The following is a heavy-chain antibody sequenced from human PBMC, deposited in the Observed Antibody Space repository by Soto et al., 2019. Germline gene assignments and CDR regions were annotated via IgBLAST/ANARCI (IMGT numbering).Heavy chain of an antibody. D-gene: IGHD5-18*01. Sequence: SETLSLTCAVYGGSFSGYYWSWIRQPPGKGLEWIGEINHSGSTNYNPSLKSRVTISVDTSKNQFSLKLSSVSAVDTAVYYCARGVRYSYARGNWFDPWGQGTLVTVS. V-gene: IGHV4-34*01. J-gene: IGHJ5*02. CDR2: INHSGST. CDR1: GGSFSGYY. CDR3: ARGVRYSYARGNWFDP.